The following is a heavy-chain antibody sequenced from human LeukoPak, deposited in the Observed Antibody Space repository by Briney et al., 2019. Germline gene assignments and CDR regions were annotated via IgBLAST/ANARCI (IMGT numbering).Heavy chain of an antibody. CDR3: ARGPYSYDSSGAFDI. CDR2: IYSSGST. J-gene: IGHJ3*02. Sequence: PSETLSLTCSVSGGSINSGSYYWRWIRQPAGKGLEWIGRIYSSGSTNYNSSLKSRVTISGDTSRNQFSLRLTSVTAADTAVYFCARGPYSYDSSGAFDIWGQGTMVTVSS. CDR1: GGSINSGSYY. D-gene: IGHD3-22*01. V-gene: IGHV4-61*02.